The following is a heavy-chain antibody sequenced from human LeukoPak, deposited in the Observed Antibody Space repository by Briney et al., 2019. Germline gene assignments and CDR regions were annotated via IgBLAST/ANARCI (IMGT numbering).Heavy chain of an antibody. CDR2: ISGSGGST. J-gene: IGHJ4*02. CDR1: GFTFSSYG. CDR3: AKNTTTMVRGVAFDY. V-gene: IGHV3-23*01. D-gene: IGHD3-10*01. Sequence: GGTLRLSCAASGFTFSSYGMSWVRQAPGKGLEWVSAISGSGGSTYYADSVKGRFTISRDNSKNTLYLQMNSLRAEDTAVYYCAKNTTTMVRGVAFDYWGQGTLVTVSS.